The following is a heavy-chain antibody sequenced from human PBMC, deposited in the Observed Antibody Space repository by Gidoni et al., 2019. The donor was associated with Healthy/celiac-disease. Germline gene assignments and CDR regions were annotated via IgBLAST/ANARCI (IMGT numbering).Heavy chain of an antibody. CDR3: AKDLEESSSYDY. D-gene: IGHD6-6*01. Sequence: EVQLLESGGGLVQPGGSLRLSCAASGFPFSSYAMSWVRQAPGKGLEWVSAISGSGGSTYYADSVKGRFTISRDNSKNTLYLQMNSLRAEDTAVYYCAKDLEESSSYDYWGQGTLVTVSS. J-gene: IGHJ4*02. V-gene: IGHV3-23*01. CDR2: ISGSGGST. CDR1: GFPFSSYA.